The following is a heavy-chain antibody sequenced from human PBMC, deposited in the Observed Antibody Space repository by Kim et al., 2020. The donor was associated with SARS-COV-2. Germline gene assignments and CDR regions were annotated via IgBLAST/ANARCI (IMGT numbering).Heavy chain of an antibody. J-gene: IGHJ4*02. CDR1: GFTFSTYD. CDR3: ARAGHCSSSSCPRHFYFDY. D-gene: IGHD2-2*01. V-gene: IGHV3-13*01. Sequence: GGSLRLSCTASGFTFSTYDMHWVRQGTGKGLEWVSAIGTIGDTFYPVSVKGRFTISRDNAKNSLYLQMNSLGAGDTAVYYCARAGHCSSSSCPRHFYFDYWGQGTLVTVSS. CDR2: IGTIGDT.